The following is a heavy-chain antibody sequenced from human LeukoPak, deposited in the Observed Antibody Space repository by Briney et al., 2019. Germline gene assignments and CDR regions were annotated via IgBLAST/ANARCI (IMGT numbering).Heavy chain of an antibody. CDR1: GGSISSSSYY. V-gene: IGHV4-39*07. J-gene: IGHJ4*02. CDR3: AREVATGLDY. CDR2: IYYSGST. D-gene: IGHD5-12*01. Sequence: IPSETLSLTCTVSGGSISSSSYYWGWIRQPPGKGLEWIGSIYYSGSTYYNPSLKSRVTISVDTSKNQFSLKLSSVTAADTAVYYCAREVATGLDYWGQGTLVTVSS.